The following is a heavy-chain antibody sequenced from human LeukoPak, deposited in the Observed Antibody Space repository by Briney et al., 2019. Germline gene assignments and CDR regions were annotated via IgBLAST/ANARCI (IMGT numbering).Heavy chain of an antibody. CDR2: IYHSGST. CDR3: ARVRMSYYYDSSALTGAFDI. Sequence: SQTLSLTCTVSGGSISSGGYSWSWIRQPPGKGLEWIGYIYHSGSTYYNPSLKSRVTISVDRSKNQFSLKLSSVTAADTAVYYCARVRMSYYYDSSALTGAFDIWGQGTMVTVSS. D-gene: IGHD3-22*01. V-gene: IGHV4-30-2*01. J-gene: IGHJ3*02. CDR1: GGSISSGGYS.